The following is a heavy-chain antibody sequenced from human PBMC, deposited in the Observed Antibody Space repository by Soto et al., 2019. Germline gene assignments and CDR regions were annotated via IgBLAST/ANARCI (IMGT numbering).Heavy chain of an antibody. J-gene: IGHJ4*02. CDR1: GVTCSNAW. Sequence: RHSCGAGGVTCSNAWMSRVLQAPGKGLEWVGRIKSKTDGGTTDYAAPVKGRFTISRDDSKNTLYLQMNSLKTEDTAVYYCTTEDIVLMVYAVPTFDYWGQGTLVTVSS. V-gene: IGHV3-15*01. CDR3: TTEDIVLMVYAVPTFDY. CDR2: IKSKTDGGTT. D-gene: IGHD2-8*01.